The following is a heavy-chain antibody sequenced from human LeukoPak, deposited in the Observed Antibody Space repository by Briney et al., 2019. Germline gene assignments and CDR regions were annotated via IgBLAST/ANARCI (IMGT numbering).Heavy chain of an antibody. CDR2: ISSSSSYI. D-gene: IGHD6-19*01. V-gene: IGHV3-21*01. CDR1: GFTFSSYS. J-gene: IGHJ4*02. Sequence: GGSLRLSCAASGFTFSSYSMNWVRQAPGKGLEWVSSISSSSSYIYYADSVKGRFTISRDNAKNSLYLQMNSLRAEDTAVYYCARVEALAVAGTAGFDYWGQGTLVTVSS. CDR3: ARVEALAVAGTAGFDY.